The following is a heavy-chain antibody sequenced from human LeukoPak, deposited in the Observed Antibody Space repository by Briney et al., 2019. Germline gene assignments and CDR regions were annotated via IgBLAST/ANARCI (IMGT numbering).Heavy chain of an antibody. D-gene: IGHD2-15*01. CDR1: GFIFSSYV. J-gene: IGHJ4*02. CDR3: ARDTSTTLDY. V-gene: IGHV3-30*04. Sequence: GGSLSLSCAASGFIFSSYVMQWVRQAPGKGLEWVAAISSDGSNKYYTDSVKGRFTISRDNSKNTLYLQMNSLRAEDTAEYYCARDTSTTLDYWGQGTLVTVSS. CDR2: ISSDGSNK.